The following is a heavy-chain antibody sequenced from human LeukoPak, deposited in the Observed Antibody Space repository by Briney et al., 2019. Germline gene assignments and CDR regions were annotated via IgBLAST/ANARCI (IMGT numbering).Heavy chain of an antibody. J-gene: IGHJ4*02. D-gene: IGHD2-2*01. CDR2: ISAYNGNT. CDR3: ARSRYCSSTSCSRDDY. Sequence: ALVKVSCKASGYTFTSYGISWVRQAPGQGLEWMGWISAYNGNTNYAQKLQGRVTMTTDTSTSTAYMELRSLRSDDTAVYYCARSRYCSSTSCSRDDYWGQGTLVTVSS. CDR1: GYTFTSYG. V-gene: IGHV1-18*01.